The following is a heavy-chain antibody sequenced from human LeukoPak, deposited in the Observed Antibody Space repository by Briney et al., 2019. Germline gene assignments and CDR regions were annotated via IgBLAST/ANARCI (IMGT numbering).Heavy chain of an antibody. V-gene: IGHV3-48*03. CDR1: GFTFSSYE. CDR2: ISSSGSSI. Sequence: PGGSLRLSCAASGFTFSSYEMNWVRQTPGKGLEWVTYISSSGSSIVYADSVKGRFTISRDNAKNSLYLQINSLRAEDTAIYYCARRGYSDSSGYDYWGQGTLVTVSS. J-gene: IGHJ4*02. D-gene: IGHD3-22*01. CDR3: ARRGYSDSSGYDY.